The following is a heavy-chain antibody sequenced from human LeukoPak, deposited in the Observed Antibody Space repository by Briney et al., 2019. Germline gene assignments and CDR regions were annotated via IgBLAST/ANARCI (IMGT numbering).Heavy chain of an antibody. CDR1: GFTFSSYW. J-gene: IGHJ4*02. Sequence: GGSLRLSCAASGFTFSSYWMSWVRQAPGKGLEWVANIKQDGSEKYYVDSVKGRFTISRDNAKNSLYLQMNSLRAEDTAVYYCARDSGSYHNSPFDYWGQGTLVTVSS. CDR2: IKQDGSEK. CDR3: ARDSGSYHNSPFDY. V-gene: IGHV3-7*01. D-gene: IGHD1-26*01.